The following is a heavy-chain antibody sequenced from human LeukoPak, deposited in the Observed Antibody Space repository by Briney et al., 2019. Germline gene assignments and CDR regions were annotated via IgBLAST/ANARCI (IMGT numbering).Heavy chain of an antibody. J-gene: IGHJ4*02. CDR2: IQYDGSEK. D-gene: IGHD4-17*01. CDR3: AKNREPSGDYAGAFDF. Sequence: GGSLRLSCAASGFTFSSYGMHWVRQAPGKGLEWVAFIQYDGSEKHYADSVKGRFTISRDNSENTLLLQMNSLRAGDTAVYYCAKNREPSGDYAGAFDFWGQGTLVTVSS. CDR1: GFTFSSYG. V-gene: IGHV3-30*02.